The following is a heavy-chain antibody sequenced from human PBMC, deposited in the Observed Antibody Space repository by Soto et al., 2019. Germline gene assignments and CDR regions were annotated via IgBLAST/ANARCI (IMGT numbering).Heavy chain of an antibody. CDR3: ARGGRFWREYKAGGSSCGYYPLDPSSYYYYGMDV. CDR1: GYTFTSYG. J-gene: IGHJ6*02. V-gene: IGHV1-18*01. CDR2: ISAYNGNT. Sequence: ASVKVSCKASGYTFTSYGISWVRQAPGQGLEWMGWISAYNGNTNYAQKLQGRVTMTTDTSTSTAYMELRSLRSDDTAVYYCARGGRFWREYKAGGSSCGYYPLDPSSYYYYGMDVWGQGTTVTVSS. D-gene: IGHD3-22*01.